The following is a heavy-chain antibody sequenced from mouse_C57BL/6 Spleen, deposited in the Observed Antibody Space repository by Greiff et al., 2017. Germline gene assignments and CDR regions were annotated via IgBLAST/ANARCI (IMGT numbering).Heavy chain of an antibody. D-gene: IGHD2-12*01. CDR3: AREGLLSGYFDD. V-gene: IGHV1-78*01. CDR1: GYTFTDHT. Sequence: VQLQQSDAALVKPGASVKISCKVSGYTFTDHTIHWMQQRPEQGLEWIGYIYPRDGSFTYNEKFKGKATLTADKSSSTTYLQLHSLTSEASAVDVCAREGLLSGYFDDWGTGTTVTVSS. J-gene: IGHJ1*03. CDR2: IYPRDGSF.